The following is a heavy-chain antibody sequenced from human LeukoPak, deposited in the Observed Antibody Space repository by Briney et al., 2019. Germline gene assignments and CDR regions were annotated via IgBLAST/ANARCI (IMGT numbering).Heavy chain of an antibody. V-gene: IGHV3-7*01. Sequence: HPGGSLGLSCAASGFTFSSYWMSWVRQAPGKGLEWVANIKQDGSEKYYVDSVKGRFTISRDNAKNSLYLQMNSLRAEDTAVYYCARETGTGYYYYMDVWGKGTTVTVSS. J-gene: IGHJ6*03. CDR1: GFTFSSYW. D-gene: IGHD1-1*01. CDR3: ARETGTGYYYYMDV. CDR2: IKQDGSEK.